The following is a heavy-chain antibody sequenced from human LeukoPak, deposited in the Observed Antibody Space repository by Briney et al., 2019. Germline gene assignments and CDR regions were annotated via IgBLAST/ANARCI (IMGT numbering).Heavy chain of an antibody. CDR1: GFTFSSYT. D-gene: IGHD3-3*01. Sequence: PGGSLRLSCAASGFTFSSYTMNWVRQAPGRGLEWVAVIWYDGSNKYYADSVKGRFTISRDNSKNTLYLQMNSLRAEDTAVYYCARGELRFLEWLQPSRKFDYWGQGTLVTVSS. CDR2: IWYDGSNK. V-gene: IGHV3-33*08. CDR3: ARGELRFLEWLQPSRKFDY. J-gene: IGHJ4*02.